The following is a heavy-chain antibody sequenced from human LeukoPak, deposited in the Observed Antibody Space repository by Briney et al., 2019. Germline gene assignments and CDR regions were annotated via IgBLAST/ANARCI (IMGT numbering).Heavy chain of an antibody. D-gene: IGHD3-10*01. V-gene: IGHV4-31*03. CDR2: IYYSGGT. CDR3: AGVDYFYGSAH. CDR1: GGSVSSGAY. J-gene: IGHJ4*02. Sequence: RPSETLSLTCTVSGGSVSSGAYWSWVRQHPEKGLEWIGYIYYSGGTYSSPSLKSRVTISVDTSKNQFSLKLTSVTAADTAVYYCAGVDYFYGSAHWGQGTLVTVSS.